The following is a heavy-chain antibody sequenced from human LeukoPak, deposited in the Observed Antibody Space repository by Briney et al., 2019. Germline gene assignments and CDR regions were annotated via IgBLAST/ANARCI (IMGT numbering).Heavy chain of an antibody. J-gene: IGHJ4*02. D-gene: IGHD3-22*01. CDR3: ASSRYYYDSSGHLFHY. V-gene: IGHV5-51*01. Sequence: GESLKISCKGSGYPSINYWIAWVRQLPGKGLEWMGTIYPGDSDTRYSPSFQGQVTFSADKSISTAYLQWDSLRASDTAMYYCASSRYYYDSSGHLFHYWGQGTLVTVSS. CDR1: GYPSINYW. CDR2: IYPGDSDT.